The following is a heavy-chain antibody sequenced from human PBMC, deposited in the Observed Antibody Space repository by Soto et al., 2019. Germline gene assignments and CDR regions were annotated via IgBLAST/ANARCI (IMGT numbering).Heavy chain of an antibody. J-gene: IGHJ4*02. CDR2: INHSGST. CDR3: ARVFFNYYGSGSYSLDY. CDR1: GGSFSGYY. V-gene: IGHV4-34*01. Sequence: PSETLSLTCAVYGGSFSGYYWSWIRQPPGKGLEWIGEINHSGSTNYSPSLKSRVTISVDTSKNQFSLKLSSVTAADTAVYYCARVFFNYYGSGSYSLDYWGQGTPVTVSS. D-gene: IGHD3-10*01.